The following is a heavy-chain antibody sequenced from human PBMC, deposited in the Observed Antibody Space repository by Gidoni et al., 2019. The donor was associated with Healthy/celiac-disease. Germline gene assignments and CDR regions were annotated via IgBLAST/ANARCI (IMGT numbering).Heavy chain of an antibody. CDR3: ARYRRGTRWDYYYYGMDV. J-gene: IGHJ6*02. V-gene: IGHV4-34*01. D-gene: IGHD1-26*01. CDR1: GGSFSGSY. CDR2: INHSGST. Sequence: QVQLQQLGAGLLKPSETLSLTCAVYGGSFSGSYWSWIRQPPGKGLEWIGEINHSGSTNYNPSLKSRVTISVDTSKNQFSLKLSSVTAADTAVYYCARYRRGTRWDYYYYGMDVWGQGTTVTVSS.